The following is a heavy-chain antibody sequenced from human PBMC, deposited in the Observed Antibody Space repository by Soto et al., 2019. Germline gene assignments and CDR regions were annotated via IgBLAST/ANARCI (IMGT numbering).Heavy chain of an antibody. V-gene: IGHV1-3*01. CDR1: GYTFTNYA. J-gene: IGHJ4*02. Sequence: ASVKVSCKASGYTFTNYAMHWVRQAPGQRLEWMGWINAGNGNTKYSQKFQGRVTITRDTSASTAYMELSSLRSEDTAVYYCARAPLISTSCSLDYWGQGTLVTVSS. D-gene: IGHD2-2*01. CDR2: INAGNGNT. CDR3: ARAPLISTSCSLDY.